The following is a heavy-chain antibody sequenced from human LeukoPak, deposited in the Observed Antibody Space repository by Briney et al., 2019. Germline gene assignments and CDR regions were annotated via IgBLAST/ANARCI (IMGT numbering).Heavy chain of an antibody. D-gene: IGHD6-19*01. V-gene: IGHV4-39*01. CDR3: ARHASVDGNWPRPLDY. J-gene: IGHJ4*02. CDR1: GGSISSSNYY. CDR2: IYYSGST. Sequence: SETLSLTCTVSGGSISSSNYYWGWIRQPPGRGLQWIGNIYYSGSTYYKPSLKTRVTISVDTSKNQFSLKLTSVTAADTAVYYCARHASVDGNWPRPLDYWGQGSLVTVSS.